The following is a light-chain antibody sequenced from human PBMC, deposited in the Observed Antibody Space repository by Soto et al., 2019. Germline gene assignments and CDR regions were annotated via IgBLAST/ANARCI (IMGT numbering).Light chain of an antibody. J-gene: IGKJ1*01. CDR3: QQSYNNPPT. CDR1: QSISRN. Sequence: DIQMTQSPSSLSASVGDRVTITSRASQSISRNLNWYQQKQGKAPKLLIYAASSLQSGVPSRFSGSGSGTDFTLTISSLQPEDFATYYCQQSYNNPPTFGHGSKVDI. V-gene: IGKV1-39*01. CDR2: AAS.